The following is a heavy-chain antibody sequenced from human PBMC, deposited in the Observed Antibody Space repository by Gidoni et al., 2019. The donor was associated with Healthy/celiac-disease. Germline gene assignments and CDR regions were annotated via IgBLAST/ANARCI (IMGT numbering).Heavy chain of an antibody. V-gene: IGHV4-4*02. CDR1: GGSISSSNW. J-gene: IGHJ5*02. D-gene: IGHD2-2*01. Sequence: QVQLQESGPGLVKPSGTLSLTCAVSGGSISSSNWWSWVRQPPGKGLEWIGEIYHSGSTNYNPSLKSRVTISVDKSKNQFSLKLSSVTAADTAVYYCARMNYCSSTSCYERGHNWFDPWGQGTLVTVSS. CDR2: IYHSGST. CDR3: ARMNYCSSTSCYERGHNWFDP.